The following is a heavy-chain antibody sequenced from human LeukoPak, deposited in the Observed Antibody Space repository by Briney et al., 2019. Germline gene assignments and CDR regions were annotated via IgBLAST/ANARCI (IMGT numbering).Heavy chain of an antibody. V-gene: IGHV3-53*01. CDR1: GFPVSSDY. J-gene: IGHJ4*02. D-gene: IGHD6-19*01. CDR3: ANPWEAGIAVAGTFSPPG. CDR2: IHSSGNT. Sequence: GGSLRLSCATSGFPVSSDYMSWVRQAPGKGLECVSLIHSSGNTYFADSVKGRFTVSRDNSKNTLYLQMNSLRAEDTAVYYCANPWEAGIAVAGTFSPPGGGQGTLVTVSS.